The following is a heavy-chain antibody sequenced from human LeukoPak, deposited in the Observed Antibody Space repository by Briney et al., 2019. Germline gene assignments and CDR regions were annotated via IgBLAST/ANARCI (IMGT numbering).Heavy chain of an antibody. CDR3: ASGSSGWSYYFDY. D-gene: IGHD6-19*01. V-gene: IGHV4-34*01. Sequence: PSETLSLTCAVYGGSFSGYYWSWIRQPPGKGLEWIGEINHSGSTNYNPSLKSRVTISVDTSKNQFSLKLSSVTAADTAVYYCASGSSGWSYYFDYWGQGTLVTVSS. J-gene: IGHJ4*02. CDR2: INHSGST. CDR1: GGSFSGYY.